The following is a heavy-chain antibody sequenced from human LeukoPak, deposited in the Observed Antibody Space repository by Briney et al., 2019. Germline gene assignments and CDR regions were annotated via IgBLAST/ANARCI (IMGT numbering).Heavy chain of an antibody. CDR3: AKQGGARQDYYMDV. Sequence: ASVKVSCKASGYTFTNYYLHWVRQAPGQGPDWMGIINPSRGSATYAQKFQDRVTLTADIASNTAYMELNSLTSEDTAVYFCAKQGGARQDYYMDVWGNGTTVIISS. CDR2: INPSRGSA. D-gene: IGHD1-26*01. V-gene: IGHV1-46*01. J-gene: IGHJ6*03. CDR1: GYTFTNYY.